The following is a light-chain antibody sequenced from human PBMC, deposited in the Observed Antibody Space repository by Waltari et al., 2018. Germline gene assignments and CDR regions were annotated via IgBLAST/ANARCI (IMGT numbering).Light chain of an antibody. CDR1: QSVSSIS. J-gene: IGKJ4*01. V-gene: IGKV3-20*01. Sequence: PGTLSLSPGERATLSCRASQSVSSISLTWYQQKPGQAPRLLIYGASTRATGIPDRFSGSGSGTDFTLTISRLEPEDFAVYYCQQYDGIVLTFGGGTKVEI. CDR3: QQYDGIVLT. CDR2: GAS.